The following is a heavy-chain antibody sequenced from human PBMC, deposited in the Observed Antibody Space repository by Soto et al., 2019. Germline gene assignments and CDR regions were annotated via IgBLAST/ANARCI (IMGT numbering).Heavy chain of an antibody. J-gene: IGHJ4*02. CDR1: GGTFSSYA. CDR3: ASTIGAFPYYYDSSGYFCY. V-gene: IGHV1-69*01. CDR2: IIPIFGTA. D-gene: IGHD3-22*01. Sequence: QVQLVQSGAEVKKPGSSVKVSCKASGGTFSSYAISWVRQAPGQGLEWMGGIIPIFGTANYAQKFQGRVTITADESTSTAYMELSSLRSEDTAVYYCASTIGAFPYYYDSSGYFCYWGQGTLVTVSS.